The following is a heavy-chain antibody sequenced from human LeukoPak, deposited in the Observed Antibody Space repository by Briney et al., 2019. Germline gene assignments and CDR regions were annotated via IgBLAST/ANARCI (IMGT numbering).Heavy chain of an antibody. CDR2: IRSNGDTA. V-gene: IGHV3-23*01. J-gene: IGHJ4*02. CDR1: VFTVSSIA. CDR3: AKGQELDDGVFDS. Sequence: PGGSLRLSCAAPVFTVSSIAMTWVRQAPGKGLEWVSTIRSNGDTAYNADSVKGRFTISRDNSKKTLYLQMNSLRVEDTAIYYCAKGQELDDGVFDSWGQGTLVTVSS. D-gene: IGHD1-1*01.